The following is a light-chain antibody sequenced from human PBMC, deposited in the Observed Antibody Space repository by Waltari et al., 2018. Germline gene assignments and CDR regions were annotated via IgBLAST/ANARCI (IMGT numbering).Light chain of an antibody. CDR1: SSDVGDYRY. CDR3: SSYTTSTSYVV. Sequence: QSALTQPASVSGSPGQSITISCSGTSSDVGDYRYFAWYQQHPGKAPKLMIYKVINRPSGVSNRFSGSKSGNTASLTISGLQAEDEADYYCSSYTTSTSYVVFGGGTKLTVL. J-gene: IGLJ2*01. V-gene: IGLV2-14*01. CDR2: KVI.